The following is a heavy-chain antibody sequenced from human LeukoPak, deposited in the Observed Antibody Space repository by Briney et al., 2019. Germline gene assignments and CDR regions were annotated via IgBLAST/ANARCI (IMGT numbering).Heavy chain of an antibody. D-gene: IGHD5-12*01. V-gene: IGHV3-21*01. CDR1: GFAFSGDN. Sequence: GGSLRLSCAASGFAFSGDNMNWVRQAPGKGLEWASFIGTSGSYIKYADSVKGRFTISRDNAKNSLYLQMNSLRAEGTAMYFCARDRAIDIRAYDIWGQGTMVTVSS. CDR2: IGTSGSYI. CDR3: ARDRAIDIRAYDI. J-gene: IGHJ3*02.